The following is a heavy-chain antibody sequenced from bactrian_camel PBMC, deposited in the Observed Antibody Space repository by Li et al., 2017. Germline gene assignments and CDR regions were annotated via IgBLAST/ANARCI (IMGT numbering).Heavy chain of an antibody. V-gene: IGHV3S26*01. CDR2: IDRFGAT. D-gene: IGHD2*01. J-gene: IGHJ4*01. CDR3: AARNSWCGSGNEALGLTGYPY. Sequence: HVQLVESGGGSVQAGGSLRLSCAASGYTYSSYCMGWFRQAPGKEREGVAVIDRFGATTYADAVKGRFTASKDSTKYTLYLQMNSLKPEDSAMYHCAARNSWCGSGNEALGLTGYPYWGQGTQVTVS. CDR1: GYTYSSYC.